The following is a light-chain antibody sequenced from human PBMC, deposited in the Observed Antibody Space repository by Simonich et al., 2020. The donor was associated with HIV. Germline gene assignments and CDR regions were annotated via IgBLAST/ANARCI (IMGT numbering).Light chain of an antibody. J-gene: IGLJ2*01. V-gene: IGLV2-8*01. CDR3: SSYTSSSTVV. CDR2: EVS. Sequence: QSALNQPPSASGSPGQSVTISCTGTSNDVGGYNYVSWYQQHPDKAPTLMIYEVSKRPSGVPDRFSGSKSGNTASLTVSGLQAEDEADYYCSSYTSSSTVVFGGGTKLTVL. CDR1: SNDVGGYNY.